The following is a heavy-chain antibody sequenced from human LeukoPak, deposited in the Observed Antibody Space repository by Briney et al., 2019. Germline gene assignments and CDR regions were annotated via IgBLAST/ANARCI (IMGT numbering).Heavy chain of an antibody. CDR3: ARWAGVTDY. J-gene: IGHJ4*02. CDR1: GFTFENYW. V-gene: IGHV3-7*01. CDR2: IKQDGSVE. D-gene: IGHD5-18*01. Sequence: GGSLRLSCAASGFTFENYWMSWVRQAPGKGPEWVANIKQDGSVEHYLDSVKGRFTISRDNAKNALILQMNSLRAEDTAVYYCARWAGVTDYWGQRTLVTVSS.